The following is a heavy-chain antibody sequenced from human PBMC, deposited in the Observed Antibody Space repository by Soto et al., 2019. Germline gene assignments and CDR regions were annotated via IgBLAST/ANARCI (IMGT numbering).Heavy chain of an antibody. D-gene: IGHD3-3*01. CDR2: ISYDGSNK. CDR3: ARGYHYDFWSGLYGMDV. Sequence: GSLRLSCAASGFTFSSYAMHWVRQAPGKGLEWVAVISYDGSNKYYADSVKGRFTISRDNSKNTLYLQMNSLRAEDTAVYYCARGYHYDFWSGLYGMDVWGQGTTVTVSS. V-gene: IGHV3-30-3*01. CDR1: GFTFSSYA. J-gene: IGHJ6*02.